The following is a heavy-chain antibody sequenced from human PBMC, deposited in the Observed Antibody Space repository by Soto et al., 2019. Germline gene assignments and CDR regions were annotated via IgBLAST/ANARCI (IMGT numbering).Heavy chain of an antibody. Sequence: QVQLVQSGAEVKKPGSSVKVSCKASGGTFSSYAISWVRQAPGQGLEWMGEIIPIFGTANYAQKFQGRVTITAXXSXSIXYMERSSLRSEDTAVYYCARDRGPSSGYYPYWFDPWGQGTLVTVSS. CDR1: GGTFSSYA. CDR3: ARDRGPSSGYYPYWFDP. V-gene: IGHV1-69*12. D-gene: IGHD3-22*01. CDR2: IIPIFGTA. J-gene: IGHJ5*02.